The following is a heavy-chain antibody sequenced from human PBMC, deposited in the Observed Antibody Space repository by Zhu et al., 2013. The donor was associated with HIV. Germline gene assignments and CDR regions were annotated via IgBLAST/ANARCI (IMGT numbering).Heavy chain of an antibody. CDR2: MNPNSGNT. CDR3: ARGYQDYGWDY. V-gene: IGHV1-8*01. D-gene: IGHD4-17*01. J-gene: IGHJ4*02. Sequence: QVQLVQSGAEVKKPGASVKVSCKASGFTFTNYDINWVRQATGQGLEWMGWMNPNSGNTFYAQKFQGRVTMTRNTSISTAYMEVSSLTSEDTAVYYCARGYQDYGWDYWGQGTLVTVSS. CDR1: GFTFTNYD.